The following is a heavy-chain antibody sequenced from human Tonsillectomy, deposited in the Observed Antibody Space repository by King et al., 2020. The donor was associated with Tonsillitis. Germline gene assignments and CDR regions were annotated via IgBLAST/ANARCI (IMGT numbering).Heavy chain of an antibody. CDR1: GFTFSGYA. D-gene: IGHD6-19*01. CDR3: AKFSSGT. Sequence: VQLVESGGGFVQPGGSLRLSCEASGFTFSGYAMTWVRQAPGKGLEWVSAVSRSGSTTYYADSGRGRFTISRDNSKNTLYLQMNSLRAEDTAVYYCAKFSSGTWGQGTLVTVSS. V-gene: IGHV3-23*04. J-gene: IGHJ4*02. CDR2: VSRSGSTT.